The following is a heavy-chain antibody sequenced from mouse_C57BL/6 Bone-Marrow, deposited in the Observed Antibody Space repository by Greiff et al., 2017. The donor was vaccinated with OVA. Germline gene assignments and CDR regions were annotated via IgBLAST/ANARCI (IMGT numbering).Heavy chain of an antibody. CDR3: ARLFAY. Sequence: EVQRVESGGDLVKPGGSLKLSCAASGFTFSSYGMSWVRQTPDKRLEWVATISSGGSYTYYPDSVKGRFTISRDNAKNTLYLQMSSLKSEDTAMYYCARLFAYWGQGTLVTVSA. V-gene: IGHV5-6*01. CDR1: GFTFSSYG. J-gene: IGHJ3*01. CDR2: ISSGGSYT.